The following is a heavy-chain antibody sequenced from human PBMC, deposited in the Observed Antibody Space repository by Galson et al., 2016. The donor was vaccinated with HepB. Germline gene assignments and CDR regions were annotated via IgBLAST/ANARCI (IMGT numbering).Heavy chain of an antibody. CDR3: ARAVTRTGLGTFDV. D-gene: IGHD3/OR15-3a*01. V-gene: IGHV3-23*01. CDR1: GFTFTTYA. J-gene: IGHJ3*01. Sequence: SLRLSCAASGFTFTTYAFTWVRQAPGKGLEWVSAISGSGTNTYYADSVKGRFTISRHNSKNTLYLQMNSLRPEDTAVYYCARAVTRTGLGTFDVWGQGTMVTVSS. CDR2: ISGSGTNT.